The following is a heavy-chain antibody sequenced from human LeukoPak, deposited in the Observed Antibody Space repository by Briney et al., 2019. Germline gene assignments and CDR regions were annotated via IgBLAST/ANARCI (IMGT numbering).Heavy chain of an antibody. CDR1: GFTVSSNY. J-gene: IGHJ3*02. CDR3: ARVVGIFWSGYYGGAFDI. CDR2: IYSGGNT. V-gene: IGHV3-53*01. Sequence: GGSLRLSCAASGFTVSSNYMRWVRQAPGKGLEWVSVIYSGGNTYYADSVKGRFTISRDNSKNTLYLQLNSLRAEDTAVYYCARVVGIFWSGYYGGAFDIWGQGTMVTVSS. D-gene: IGHD3-3*01.